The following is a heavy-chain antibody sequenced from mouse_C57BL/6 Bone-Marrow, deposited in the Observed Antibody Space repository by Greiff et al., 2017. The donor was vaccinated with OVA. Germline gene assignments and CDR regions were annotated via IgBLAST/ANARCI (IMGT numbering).Heavy chain of an antibody. CDR2: IWPGGGT. CDR1: GFSLTSYA. D-gene: IGHD3-2*02. CDR3: ARERPRQLSAMDY. J-gene: IGHJ4*01. Sequence: VKLMESGPGLVAPSQSLSITCTVSGFSLTSYAISWVRQPPGKGLEWLGVIWPGGGTNYNSALKSRLSISKDNSKSQAFLKMNSLQTDDTARYYCARERPRQLSAMDYWGQGTSVTVSS. V-gene: IGHV2-9-1*01.